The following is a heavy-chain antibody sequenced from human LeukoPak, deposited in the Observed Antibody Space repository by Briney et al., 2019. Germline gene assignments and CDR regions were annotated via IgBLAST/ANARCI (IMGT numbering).Heavy chain of an antibody. Sequence: PSETLSLTCTVCGRSISSYYWSWMRQPPGKGLEWIGYIYYSGSTNYNPSLKSRVTISVDTSKNQFSLKLSSVTAADTAVYYCARRVVPAAKSTGWFDPWGQGTLVTVSS. CDR1: GRSISSYY. D-gene: IGHD2-2*01. CDR2: IYYSGST. V-gene: IGHV4-59*12. CDR3: ARRVVPAAKSTGWFDP. J-gene: IGHJ5*02.